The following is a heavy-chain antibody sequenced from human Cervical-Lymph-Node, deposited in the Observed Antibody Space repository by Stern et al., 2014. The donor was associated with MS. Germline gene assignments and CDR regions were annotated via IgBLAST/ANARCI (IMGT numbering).Heavy chain of an antibody. CDR1: GYTLTEFS. CDR2: FDPEDGET. V-gene: IGHV1-24*01. D-gene: IGHD2-21*01. J-gene: IGHJ4*02. CDR3: LGWCSILGVGAGGYDY. Sequence: QVQLVQSGAEVKKPGASVKVSCKVSGYTLTEFSMHWVRQAPGKGLEWMGRFDPEDGETFYAQKFQGRVTMTEDTSTDTAYMGLSSLRSEDTAVYYCLGWCSILGVGAGGYDYWGQGTLVTVSS.